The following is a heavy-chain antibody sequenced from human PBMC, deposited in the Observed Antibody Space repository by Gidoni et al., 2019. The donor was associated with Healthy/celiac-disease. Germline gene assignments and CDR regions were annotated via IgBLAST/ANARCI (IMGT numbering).Heavy chain of an antibody. J-gene: IGHJ4*01. D-gene: IGHD5-18*01. CDR3: ARERGYSYGFYYFDY. V-gene: IGHV4-34*01. CDR1: GGSFRGYY. Sequence: QVQLQQWGAGLLKPSETLSLTCAVYGGSFRGYYWSWIRQPPGKGLEWIGEINHSGSTNYNPSLKSRVTISVDTSKNQFSLKLSSVTAADTAVYYCARERGYSYGFYYFDYWGHGTLVTVSS. CDR2: INHSGST.